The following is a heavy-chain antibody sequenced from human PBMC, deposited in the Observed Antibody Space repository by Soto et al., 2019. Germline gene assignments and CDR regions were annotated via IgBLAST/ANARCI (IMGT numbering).Heavy chain of an antibody. V-gene: IGHV4-39*01. J-gene: IGHJ5*02. CDR1: GGSISSSSYY. Sequence: SETLSLTCTVSGGSISSSSYYWGWIRQPPGKGLEWIGSIYYSGSTYYNPSLKGRVTISVDTSKNQFSLKLSSVTAADTAVYYCANNPTTGTTAWGQGTLVTVSS. CDR3: ANNPTTGTTA. D-gene: IGHD1-1*01. CDR2: IYYSGST.